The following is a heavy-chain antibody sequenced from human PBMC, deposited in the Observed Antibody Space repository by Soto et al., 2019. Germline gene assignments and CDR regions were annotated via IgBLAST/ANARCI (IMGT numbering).Heavy chain of an antibody. J-gene: IGHJ1*01. V-gene: IGHV3-74*01. CDR3: ARDEGRQGPEYFHH. Sequence: EVQLVESGGGVVQPGGSLRLSCAASGFSFSTYWMYWVRQAPGKGLVWVSRINVDGNTINYADSVKGRFTVSRDNAKNTLYLQMNSLRAEDTAVYYCARDEGRQGPEYFHHWGQGTLVTVSS. CDR1: GFSFSTYW. CDR2: INVDGNTI.